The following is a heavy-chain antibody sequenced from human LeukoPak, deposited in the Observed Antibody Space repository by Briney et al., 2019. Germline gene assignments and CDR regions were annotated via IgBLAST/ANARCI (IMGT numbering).Heavy chain of an antibody. V-gene: IGHV3-23*01. CDR3: AINGPIAVAGSSSFDY. J-gene: IGHJ4*02. Sequence: GGSLRLSCAASGFTFSSYAMSWVHQAPGKGLEWVSAISGSGGSTYYADSVKGRFTISRDNSKNTLYLQMNSLRAEDTAVYYCAINGPIAVAGSSSFDYWGQGTLVTVSS. CDR1: GFTFSSYA. D-gene: IGHD6-19*01. CDR2: ISGSGGST.